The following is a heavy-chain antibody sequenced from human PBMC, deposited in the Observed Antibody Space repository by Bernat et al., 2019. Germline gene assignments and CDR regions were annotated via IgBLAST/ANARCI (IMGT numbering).Heavy chain of an antibody. V-gene: IGHV3-30*18. CDR1: GFSFSDYG. CDR3: AQDKGFRFASGSSYLDY. J-gene: IGHJ4*02. CDR2: TSFDGSTK. Sequence: QVYLVQSGGGVVQPGRSLRLSCVASGFSFSDYGIHWVRQAPGKGLEWVAVTSFDGSTKYYANSVKGRFTISRDNSKNTLYLDMNSLRAEDTALYYCAQDKGFRFASGSSYLDYWGRGTLVTVSS. D-gene: IGHD3-10*01.